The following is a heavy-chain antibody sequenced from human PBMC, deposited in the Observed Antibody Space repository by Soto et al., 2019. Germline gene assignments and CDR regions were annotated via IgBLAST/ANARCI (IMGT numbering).Heavy chain of an antibody. V-gene: IGHV3-33*01. CDR2: IWYDGSNK. CDR3: ASTLFDYVWGSYRRHDHDAFDI. J-gene: IGHJ3*02. D-gene: IGHD3-16*02. CDR1: GFTFSSYG. Sequence: QVQLVESGGGVVQPGRSLRLSCAASGFTFSSYGMHWVRQAPGKGLEWVAVIWYDGSNKYYADSVKGRFTISRDNSKNTMYLQMNSLRAEDTAVYYCASTLFDYVWGSYRRHDHDAFDIWGQGTMVTVSS.